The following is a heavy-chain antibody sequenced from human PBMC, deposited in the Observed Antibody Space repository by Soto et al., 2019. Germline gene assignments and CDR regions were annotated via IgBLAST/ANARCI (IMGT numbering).Heavy chain of an antibody. J-gene: IGHJ5*02. Sequence: SLKVSCKASGGTSSSYAISWVRQAPGQGLEWMGGIIPIFGTANYAQKFQGRVTITADESTSTAYMELSSLRSEDTAVYYCARGMITYYDILTGYYRGDWFDPWGQGTLVTVSS. D-gene: IGHD3-9*01. CDR2: IIPIFGTA. V-gene: IGHV1-69*13. CDR3: ARGMITYYDILTGYYRGDWFDP. CDR1: GGTSSSYA.